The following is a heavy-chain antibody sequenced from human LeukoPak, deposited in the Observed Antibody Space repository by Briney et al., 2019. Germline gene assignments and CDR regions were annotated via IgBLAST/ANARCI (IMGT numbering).Heavy chain of an antibody. D-gene: IGHD3-22*01. CDR2: ISWNSGDI. Sequence: GGSLRLSCAASGFTFDDYAMHWVRQAPGKGLEWVSGISWNSGDIGYADSVKGRFTISRDNAKNSLYLQMNSLRAEDTALYYCVKDSGTNSDSRGFLPHFDYWGQGTLVTVSS. CDR1: GFTFDDYA. CDR3: VKDSGTNSDSRGFLPHFDY. V-gene: IGHV3-9*01. J-gene: IGHJ4*02.